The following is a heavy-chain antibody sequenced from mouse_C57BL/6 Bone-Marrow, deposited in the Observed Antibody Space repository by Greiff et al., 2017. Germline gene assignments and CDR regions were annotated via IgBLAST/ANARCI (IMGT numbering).Heavy chain of an antibody. CDR2: IYPSDSET. CDR1: GYTFTSYW. D-gene: IGHD1-1*01. CDR3: ARTGPNYGSSGVDY. J-gene: IGHJ2*01. Sequence: QVQLQQPGAELVRPGSSVKLSCKASGYTFTSYWMDWVKQRPGQGLEWIGNIYPSDSETHYNQKFKDKATLTVDKSSSTAYMQLSSLTSEDSAVYYCARTGPNYGSSGVDYGGQGTTLTVSS. V-gene: IGHV1-61*01.